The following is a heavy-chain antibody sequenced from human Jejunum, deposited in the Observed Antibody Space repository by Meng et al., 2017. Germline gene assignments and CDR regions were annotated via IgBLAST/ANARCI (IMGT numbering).Heavy chain of an antibody. J-gene: IGHJ3*02. CDR1: GFTFSYYT. CDR2: IYATGSFI. Sequence: GGSLRLSCATSGFTFSYYTMNWVRQAPGKGLEWVSSIYATGSFIYYADSVKGRFTISRDNTKNSLYLQMNSLRAEDTAVYFCARENTLVWGANDAFDIWGQGTMVTVSS. V-gene: IGHV3-21*06. CDR3: ARENTLVWGANDAFDI. D-gene: IGHD3-10*01.